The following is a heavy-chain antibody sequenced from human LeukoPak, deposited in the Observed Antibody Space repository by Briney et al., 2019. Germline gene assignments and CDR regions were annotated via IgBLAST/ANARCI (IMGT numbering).Heavy chain of an antibody. CDR3: AKAPGP. J-gene: IGHJ5*02. V-gene: IGHV3-43*02. Sequence: GGSLRLSCAASGFIFDDYAMHWVRQAPGKGLEWVSLISGNGGTTSYADSVKGRFTISRDNSKNSLYLQMNSLTTEDTALYYCAKAPGPWGQGTLVTVSS. CDR1: GFIFDDYA. CDR2: ISGNGGTT.